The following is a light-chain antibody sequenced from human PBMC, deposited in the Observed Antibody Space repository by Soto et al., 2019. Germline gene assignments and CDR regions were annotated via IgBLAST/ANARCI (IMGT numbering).Light chain of an antibody. CDR1: ESVHSRY. CDR2: ATS. CDR3: QQYANSPPYT. Sequence: EIVLTQSPGTLSLSPGERATLSCRASESVHSRYLAWYQQKPGQAPRLLFYATSTRATDIPDRFSASGSGTDFTLTISRLDPEDFAVYYCQQYANSPPYTFGQGTKLEIK. V-gene: IGKV3-20*01. J-gene: IGKJ2*01.